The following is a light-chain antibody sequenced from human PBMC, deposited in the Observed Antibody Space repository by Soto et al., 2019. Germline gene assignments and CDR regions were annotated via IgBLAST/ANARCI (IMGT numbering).Light chain of an antibody. CDR3: QSYDSSLSGSRV. Sequence: QSVRTQPPSVSGAPGQRVTISCTGSSSNIGAGYDVHWYQQLPGTAPKLLIYGNINRPSGVPDRFSGSKSGTSASLAITGLQAEDEADYYCQSYDSSLSGSRVFVGGTKLTVL. CDR1: SSNIGAGYD. J-gene: IGLJ2*01. CDR2: GNI. V-gene: IGLV1-40*01.